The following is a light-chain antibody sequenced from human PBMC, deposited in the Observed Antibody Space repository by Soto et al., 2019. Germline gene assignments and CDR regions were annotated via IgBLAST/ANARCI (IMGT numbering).Light chain of an antibody. CDR1: SSNIGNNA. V-gene: IGLV1-36*01. J-gene: IGLJ2*01. Sequence: QSVLTQPPSVSEAPRQRVTISCSGSSSNIGNNAVNWYQQLPGKAPKLLIYYDDLLPSGVSDRFSGSESGTSASLAISGIQYEDEADYYCAAWDDSLNGVVFGGGTKLTVL. CDR2: YDD. CDR3: AAWDDSLNGVV.